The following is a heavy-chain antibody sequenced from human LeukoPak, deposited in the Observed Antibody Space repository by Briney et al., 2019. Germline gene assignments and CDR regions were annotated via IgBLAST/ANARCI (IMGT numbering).Heavy chain of an antibody. Sequence: ASVKVSCKASGYTFTTYYMHWVRQAPGQGLEWMGWISAYNGNTNYAQKLQGRVTMTTDTSTSTAYMELRSLRSDDTAVYYCAREQRTNYFDYWGQGTLVTVSS. J-gene: IGHJ4*02. CDR1: GYTFTTYY. V-gene: IGHV1-18*04. CDR3: AREQRTNYFDY. D-gene: IGHD3-3*01. CDR2: ISAYNGNT.